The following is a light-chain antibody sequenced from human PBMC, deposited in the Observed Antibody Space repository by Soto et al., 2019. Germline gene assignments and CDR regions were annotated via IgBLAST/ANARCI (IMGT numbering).Light chain of an antibody. CDR2: SDN. V-gene: IGLV1-44*01. CDR1: TSNIGTNI. Sequence: QPVLTQPPSASGTPGQRVTISCSGSTSNIGTNIVNWYQQFPGTAPKLLMYSDNQRPSGVPDRFSGSKSGTSASLAISGLQSEDEADYYCAAWDDSLDGSHVVFGGGTKLTVL. J-gene: IGLJ2*01. CDR3: AAWDDSLDGSHVV.